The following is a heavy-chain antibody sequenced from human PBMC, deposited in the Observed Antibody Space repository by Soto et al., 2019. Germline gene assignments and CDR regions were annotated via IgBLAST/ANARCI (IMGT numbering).Heavy chain of an antibody. V-gene: IGHV4-38-2*02. CDR3: ARDHITEDVFAI. J-gene: IGHJ3*02. CDR1: GYSISSGYY. Sequence: PSETLSLTCAVSGYSISSGYYWGWIRQPPGKGLEWIGIIYHSGSTDYNPSLKSRVTLSVDTSKNQFSLKLSSVTAADTAVYYCARDHITEDVFAIWGQGTLVTVPS. D-gene: IGHD3-3*01. CDR2: IYHSGST.